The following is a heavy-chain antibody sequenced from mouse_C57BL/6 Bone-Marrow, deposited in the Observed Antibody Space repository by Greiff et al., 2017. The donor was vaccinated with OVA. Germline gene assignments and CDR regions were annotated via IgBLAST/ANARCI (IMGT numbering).Heavy chain of an antibody. CDR2: IYPRSGNT. J-gene: IGHJ4*01. CDR3: ARDNEPDMDY. CDR1: GYTFTSYG. Sequence: VQLQQSGAELARPGASVKLSCKASGYTFTSYGISWVKQRPGQGLEWIGEIYPRSGNTYYNEKFKCKATLTAYTSSSTAYMELRSLTSEDSSVYLGARDNEPDMDYWGKGTSVTVAS. D-gene: IGHD6-1*02. V-gene: IGHV1-81*01.